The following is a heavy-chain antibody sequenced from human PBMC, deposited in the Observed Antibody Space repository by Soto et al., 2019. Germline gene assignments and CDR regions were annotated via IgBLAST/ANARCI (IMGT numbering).Heavy chain of an antibody. CDR3: ARGSFQAYSRGWPPFDY. CDR2: IGTAGDT. CDR1: GFTFSSYD. Sequence: EVQLVESGGGLVQPGGSLRLSCAASGFTFSSYDMHWVRQATGKGLEWVSAIGTAGDTYYPGSVKGRFTISRENAKNSLYLQMNSLRAGDTAVYYCARGSFQAYSRGWPPFDYWGQGTLVTVSS. D-gene: IGHD6-19*01. V-gene: IGHV3-13*01. J-gene: IGHJ4*02.